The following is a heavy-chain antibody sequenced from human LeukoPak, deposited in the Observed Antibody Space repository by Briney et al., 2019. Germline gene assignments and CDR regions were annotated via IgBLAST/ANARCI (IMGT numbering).Heavy chain of an antibody. V-gene: IGHV4-39*01. J-gene: IGHJ6*03. CDR1: GGSISSSSYY. CDR2: IRYSGST. Sequence: PSETLSLTXTVSGGSISSSSYYWGRIRQPPGKGLEWIGSIRYSGSTYYNPSLKSRVTISVDTSKNQFSLKLSSVTAADTAVYYCADYDFWSGFYYMDVWGKGTTVTVSS. CDR3: ADYDFWSGFYYMDV. D-gene: IGHD3-3*01.